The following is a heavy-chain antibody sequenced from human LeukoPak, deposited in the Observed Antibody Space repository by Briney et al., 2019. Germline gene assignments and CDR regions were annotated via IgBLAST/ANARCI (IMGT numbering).Heavy chain of an antibody. CDR1: GFTFSSYW. CDR2: IKEDGSEK. D-gene: IGHD3-22*01. V-gene: IGHV3-7*01. J-gene: IGHJ4*02. Sequence: GGSLRLSCAASGFTFSSYWMNWVRQAPGKGLEWVANIKEDGSEKHYADSVKGRFTISRDNAKNSLYLQMNSLRAEDAAVYYCAGYYYDSTTYRDYWGQGTLVTVSS. CDR3: AGYYYDSTTYRDY.